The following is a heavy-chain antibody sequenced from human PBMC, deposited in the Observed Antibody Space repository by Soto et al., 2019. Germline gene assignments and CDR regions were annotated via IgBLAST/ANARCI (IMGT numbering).Heavy chain of an antibody. CDR1: GFTFSSYS. J-gene: IGHJ3*02. V-gene: IGHV3-21*01. Sequence: PGGSLRLSCVASGFTFSSYSMNWVRQAPGKGLEWVSSISTSSSYIYYADSVKGRFTISRDNAKNSLYLQMNSLRAEDTAVYYCARGVKYDFDIWGQGTMVTVSS. CDR3: ARGVKYDFDI. CDR2: ISTSSSYI.